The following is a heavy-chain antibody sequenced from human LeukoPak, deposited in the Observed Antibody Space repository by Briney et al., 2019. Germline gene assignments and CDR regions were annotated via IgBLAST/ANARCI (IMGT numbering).Heavy chain of an antibody. CDR2: IYYSGST. V-gene: IGHV4-30-4*08. D-gene: IGHD4-17*01. Sequence: PSETLSLTCTVSGGSISSGDYYWSWIRQPPGKGLEWIGYIYYSGSTYYNPPLKSRVTISIDTSKNQFSLKLSSVTAADTAVYYCARDRNYGAQAGAFDIWGQGTMVTVSS. CDR3: ARDRNYGAQAGAFDI. J-gene: IGHJ3*02. CDR1: GGSISSGDYY.